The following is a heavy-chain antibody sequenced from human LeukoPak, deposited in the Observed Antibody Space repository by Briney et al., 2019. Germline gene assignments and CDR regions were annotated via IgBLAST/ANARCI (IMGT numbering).Heavy chain of an antibody. CDR2: NRFRGST. J-gene: IGHJ5*02. V-gene: IGHV4-59*12. D-gene: IGHD3-10*01. CDR3: ARDVRDYYGSGSYYNYNWFDP. CDR1: GCPHRCYL. Sequence: PSGTPSLNRNGPGCPHRCYLRGRNRQPPRKGLGWDGYNRFRGSTNYNPSLKSRVTISVDTSKNQFSLKLSSVTAADTAVYYCARDVRDYYGSGSYYNYNWFDPWGQGTLVTVSS.